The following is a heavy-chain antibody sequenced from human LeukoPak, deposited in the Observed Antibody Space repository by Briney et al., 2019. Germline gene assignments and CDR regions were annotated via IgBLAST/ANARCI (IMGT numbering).Heavy chain of an antibody. D-gene: IGHD2-15*01. V-gene: IGHV3-23*01. Sequence: GGSLRLSCAASGFTFSSYAMSWVRQAPGKGLEWVSAISGSGGSTYYADSVKGRFTISRDNSKNTLYLQMNSLRAEDTAVYYCAKDGNCSGGSCRKNYFDYWGQGTLVTVSS. CDR1: GFTFSSYA. J-gene: IGHJ4*02. CDR2: ISGSGGST. CDR3: AKDGNCSGGSCRKNYFDY.